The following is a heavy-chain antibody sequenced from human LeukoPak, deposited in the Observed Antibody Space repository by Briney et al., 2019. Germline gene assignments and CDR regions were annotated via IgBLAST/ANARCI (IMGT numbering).Heavy chain of an antibody. Sequence: SETLSLTCAVYGGSFSGYYWSWIRQPPGKGLEWIGEINHSGSINYNPSLKSRVTISVDTSKNQFSLKLSSVTAADTAVYYCARLWFVLHWFDPWGQGTLVTVSS. J-gene: IGHJ5*02. V-gene: IGHV4-34*01. CDR2: INHSGSI. D-gene: IGHD3-22*01. CDR1: GGSFSGYY. CDR3: ARLWFVLHWFDP.